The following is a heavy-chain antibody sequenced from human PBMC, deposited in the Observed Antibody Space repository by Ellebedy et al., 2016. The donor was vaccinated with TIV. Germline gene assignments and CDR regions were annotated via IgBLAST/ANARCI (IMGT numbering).Heavy chain of an antibody. CDR3: AKDSSYGLEYFQH. CDR2: ISWDGGST. D-gene: IGHD4-17*01. Sequence: GGSLRLSCAASGFTFDDYTMHWVRQAPGKGLEWVSLISWDGGSTYYADSVKGRFTISRDNSKNSLYLQMNSLRTEDTALYYCAKDSSYGLEYFQHWGQGTLVTVSS. V-gene: IGHV3-43*01. CDR1: GFTFDDYT. J-gene: IGHJ1*01.